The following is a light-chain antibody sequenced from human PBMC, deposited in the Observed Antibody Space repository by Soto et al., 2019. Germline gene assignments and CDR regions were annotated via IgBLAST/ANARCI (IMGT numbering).Light chain of an antibody. V-gene: IGLV2-14*01. CDR3: SSYTGSTTLHYV. CDR1: SSDVGGYNY. J-gene: IGLJ1*01. CDR2: DVS. Sequence: QSALTQPASVSGSPGQSITISCTGTSSDVGGYNYVSWYQQHPGKAPKLLIYDVSNRPSGASNHFSGSKSGNTASLTISGLQAQDEADYYCSSYTGSTTLHYVFGTGTKLTVL.